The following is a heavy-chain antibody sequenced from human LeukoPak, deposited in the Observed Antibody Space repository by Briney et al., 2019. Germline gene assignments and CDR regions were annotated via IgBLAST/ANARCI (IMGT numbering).Heavy chain of an antibody. J-gene: IGHJ4*02. CDR1: RATFSGYA. D-gene: IGHD7-27*01. Sequence: PGGSLRLSCAASRATFSGYAMSWVRQAPGKGLEWVSAISGSGGSKYYADSVKGRFTISRDNSKNTLYLQMNSLTAEDTAVYYCARADNRGKYYFDYWGQGTLVTVSS. V-gene: IGHV3-23*01. CDR3: ARADNRGKYYFDY. CDR2: ISGSGGSK.